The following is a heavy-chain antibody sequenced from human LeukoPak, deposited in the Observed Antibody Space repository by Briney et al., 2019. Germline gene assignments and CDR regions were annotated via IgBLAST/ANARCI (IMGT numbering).Heavy chain of an antibody. CDR2: IKQDGSEE. J-gene: IGHJ1*01. D-gene: IGHD3-22*01. V-gene: IGHV3-7*01. CDR3: ARDTGSGYYAQGYFQH. CDR1: GFTFSSYW. Sequence: GGSLRLSCAASGFTFSSYWMSWVRQAPGKGLEWVANIKQDGSEEYYVDSVKGRFTISRDNAKNSLYLQMNSLRAEDTAVYYCARDTGSGYYAQGYFQHWGQGTLVTVSP.